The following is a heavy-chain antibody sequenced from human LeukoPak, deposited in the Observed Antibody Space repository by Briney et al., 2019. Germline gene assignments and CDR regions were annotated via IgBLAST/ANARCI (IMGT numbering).Heavy chain of an antibody. D-gene: IGHD5-18*01. V-gene: IGHV1-69*13. CDR3: ARVRWLPGEAANYYYGMDV. Sequence: SVKVSCKASGGTFSSYAISWVRQAPGQGLEWMGGIIPIFGTANYAQKFQGRVTITADESTSTAYMELSSLRSEDTAVYYCARVRWLPGEAANYYYGMDVWGQGTTVTVSS. CDR2: IIPIFGTA. J-gene: IGHJ6*02. CDR1: GGTFSSYA.